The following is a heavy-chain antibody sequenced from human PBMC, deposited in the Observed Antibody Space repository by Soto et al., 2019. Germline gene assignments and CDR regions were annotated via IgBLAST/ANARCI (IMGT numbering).Heavy chain of an antibody. CDR3: ARGTRSGSYYYYGLDV. CDR2: IIPIFGTT. J-gene: IGHJ6*02. D-gene: IGHD1-26*01. CDR1: GGTFSSYA. Sequence: ASVKVSCKASGGTFSSYAISWVRQAPGQGLEWMGGIIPIFGTTNYARRFQGRVTITADKSTSTAYMELRSLRSEDTAVYYCARGTRSGSYYYYGLDVWGQGTTVTVS. V-gene: IGHV1-69*06.